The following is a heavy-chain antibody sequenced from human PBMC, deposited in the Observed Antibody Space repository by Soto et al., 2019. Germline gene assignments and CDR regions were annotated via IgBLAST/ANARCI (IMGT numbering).Heavy chain of an antibody. V-gene: IGHV4-39*01. CDR1: GGSISSTGYY. Sequence: SETLSLTCTVSGGSISSTGYYWGWIRQPPGKGLEWIGSIYYRGSTYYNPSLKSRVTIYEDTSKNQFSLKLSSVIAADTAVYYCARRYGGSYVPPFDYWGQGTLVTVPQ. CDR3: ARRYGGSYVPPFDY. D-gene: IGHD1-26*01. CDR2: IYYRGST. J-gene: IGHJ4*02.